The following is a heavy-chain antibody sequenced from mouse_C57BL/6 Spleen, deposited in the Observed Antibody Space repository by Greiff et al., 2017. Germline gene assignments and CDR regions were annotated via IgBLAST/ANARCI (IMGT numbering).Heavy chain of an antibody. V-gene: IGHV1-61*01. CDR3: ARRECYSYAMDY. J-gene: IGHJ4*01. D-gene: IGHD2-12*01. CDR2: IYPSDSET. Sequence: VQLQQPGAELVRPGSSVKLSCKASGYTFTSYWMDWVKQRPGQGLEWIGNIYPSDSETHYNQKFKDKATLTVDKSSSTAYMQLSSLTSEDSAVXYCARRECYSYAMDYWGQGTSVTVSS. CDR1: GYTFTSYW.